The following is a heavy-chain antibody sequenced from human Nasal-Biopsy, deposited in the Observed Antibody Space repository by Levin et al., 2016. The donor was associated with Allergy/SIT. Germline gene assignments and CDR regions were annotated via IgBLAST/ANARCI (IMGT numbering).Heavy chain of an antibody. D-gene: IGHD3-22*01. J-gene: IGHJ6*02. V-gene: IGHV4-59*11. Sequence: SETLSLTCSVSGASMRTHYWSWIRQPPGKGLEWIGYVYYSGSTDYNPSLKSRVDISIDTFERQISLRLKSVTAADTAVYYCARDALGTVVPGTSFHYGLDIWGQGTTVIVSS. CDR1: GASMRTHY. CDR2: VYYSGST. CDR3: ARDALGTVVPGTSFHYGLDI.